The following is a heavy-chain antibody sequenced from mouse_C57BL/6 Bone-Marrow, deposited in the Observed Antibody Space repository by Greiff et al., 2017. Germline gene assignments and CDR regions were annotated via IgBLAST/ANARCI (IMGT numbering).Heavy chain of an antibody. CDR3: TLANWDWYFDV. Sequence: VQLQQSGAELVRPGASVKLSCTASGFNIKDDYMHWVKQRPEQGLEWIGWIDPENGDTEYASKFQGKATITADTSSNTAYLQLSSLTSEDTAVYYCTLANWDWYFDVWGTGTTVTVSS. V-gene: IGHV14-4*01. CDR1: GFNIKDDY. CDR2: IDPENGDT. J-gene: IGHJ1*03. D-gene: IGHD4-1*01.